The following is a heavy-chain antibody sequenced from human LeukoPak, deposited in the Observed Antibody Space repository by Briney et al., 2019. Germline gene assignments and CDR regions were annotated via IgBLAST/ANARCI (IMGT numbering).Heavy chain of an antibody. CDR1: GGSFSGYY. D-gene: IGHD3-22*01. J-gene: IGHJ5*02. V-gene: IGHV3-11*05. CDR3: ARDGAAYYYDSSNWFDP. Sequence: KTSETLSLTCAVYGGSFSGYYMSWIRQAPGKGLEWVSYISSSSSYTNYADSVKGRFTISRDNAKNSLYLQMNSLRAEDTAVYYCARDGAAYYYDSSNWFDPWGQGTLVTVSS. CDR2: ISSSSSYT.